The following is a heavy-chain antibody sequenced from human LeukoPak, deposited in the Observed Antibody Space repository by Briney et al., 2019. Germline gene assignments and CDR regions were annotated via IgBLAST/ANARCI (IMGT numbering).Heavy chain of an antibody. CDR3: AKLHDYGDYLFDY. CDR2: ISGSGGST. V-gene: IGHV3-23*01. J-gene: IGHJ4*02. D-gene: IGHD4-17*01. CDR1: GFTFSSYA. Sequence: GGSLRLSCAASGFTFSSYAMSWVRQAPGKGLEWVSAISGSGGSTYYADSVKGRFTISRDNSKNTLYLQMNSLRAEDTAAYYCAKLHDYGDYLFDYWGQGTLVTVSS.